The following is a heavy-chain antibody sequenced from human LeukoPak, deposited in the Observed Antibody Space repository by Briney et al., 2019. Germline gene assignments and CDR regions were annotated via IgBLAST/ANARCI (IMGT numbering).Heavy chain of an antibody. J-gene: IGHJ4*02. CDR2: FSGSGGST. CDR3: AKANRYDSSGYPWFDD. V-gene: IGHV3-23*01. CDR1: GFTFSIYA. D-gene: IGHD3-22*01. Sequence: GGSLRLSCAASGFTFSIYAMSWVRQAPGKGLEWVSAFSGSGGSTYYADSVKGRFTISRDNSKTTLYLQMKTLRAEGSAVGFCAKANRYDSSGYPWFDDWGQGTLVTASS.